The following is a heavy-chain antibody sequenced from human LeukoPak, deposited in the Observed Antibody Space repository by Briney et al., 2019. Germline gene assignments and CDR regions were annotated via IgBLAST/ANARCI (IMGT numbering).Heavy chain of an antibody. CDR2: IRSKIYSGAT. D-gene: IGHD2-15*01. J-gene: IGHJ4*02. CDR3: TRNPHPYCSGVHCPCDS. V-gene: IGHV3-49*02. Sequence: GGSLRLSRAHSLVTPWVDSMRAGSQAPGEGLEWVSFIRSKIYSGATDYAASVRGRFVISRDDSESIVYLQMNSLKTEDTGVYYSTRNPHPYCSGVHCPCDSWGQGTLVTVSS. CDR1: LVTPWVDS.